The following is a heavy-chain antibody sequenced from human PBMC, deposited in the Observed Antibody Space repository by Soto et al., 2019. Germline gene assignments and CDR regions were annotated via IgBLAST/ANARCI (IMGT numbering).Heavy chain of an antibody. V-gene: IGHV4-59*08. Sequence: PSETLSLTCSVSGVSISDYCWTWIRQPPGKGPEWIGYICYSGTSNYNPSLTSRITISIDTSKNQFSLRLSSVTAADAAVYYCGRLNAYDRPYFDYWSQGSLVT. CDR2: ICYSGTS. J-gene: IGHJ4*02. CDR3: GRLNAYDRPYFDY. D-gene: IGHD5-12*01. CDR1: GVSISDYC.